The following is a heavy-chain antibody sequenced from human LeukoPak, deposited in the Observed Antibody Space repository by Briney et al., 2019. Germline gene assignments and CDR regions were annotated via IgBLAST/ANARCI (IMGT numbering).Heavy chain of an antibody. CDR2: IYTSGST. J-gene: IGHJ3*02. CDR1: GGSISSGSYY. CDR3: ASPGWGGAFDI. Sequence: SETLSLTCTVSGGSISSGSYYWSWIRQPAGKELEWIGRIYTSGSTNYNPSLKSRVTISVDTSKNQFSLKLSSVTAADTAVYYCASPGWGGAFDIWGQGTMVTASS. D-gene: IGHD2-15*01. V-gene: IGHV4-61*02.